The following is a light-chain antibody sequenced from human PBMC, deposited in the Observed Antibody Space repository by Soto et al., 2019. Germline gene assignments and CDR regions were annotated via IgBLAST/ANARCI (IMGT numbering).Light chain of an antibody. Sequence: QSALTQPAAVSGSPGQSIAISCTGTSSDVGTYNSVSWYQQYPGKAPKLMIHDVSNRPSGVSDRFSGSKSGNTASLTISGLQFEDEADYYCSSYTSSSSYVFGSGTKVTVL. CDR1: SSDVGTYNS. CDR2: DVS. CDR3: SSYTSSSSYV. V-gene: IGLV2-14*01. J-gene: IGLJ1*01.